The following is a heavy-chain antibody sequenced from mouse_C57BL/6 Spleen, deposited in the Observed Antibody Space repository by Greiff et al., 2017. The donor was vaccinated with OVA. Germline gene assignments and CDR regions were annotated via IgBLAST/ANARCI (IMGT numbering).Heavy chain of an antibody. CDR3: ARLVYGSHYWYFDV. V-gene: IGHV5-17*01. J-gene: IGHJ1*03. CDR1: GFTFSDYG. D-gene: IGHD1-1*01. Sequence: DVMLVESGGGLVKPGGSLKLSCAASGFTFSDYGMHWVRQAPEKGLEWVAYISSGSSTIYYADTVKGRFTISRDNAKNTLFLQMTSLRSEDTAMYYCARLVYGSHYWYFDVWGTGTTVTVSS. CDR2: ISSGSSTI.